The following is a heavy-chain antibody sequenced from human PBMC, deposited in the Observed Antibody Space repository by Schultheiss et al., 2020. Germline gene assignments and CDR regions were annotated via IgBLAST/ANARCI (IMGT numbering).Heavy chain of an antibody. D-gene: IGHD5-24*01. CDR2: ISAYNGNT. J-gene: IGHJ4*02. CDR1: GYTFTSYA. Sequence: ASVKVSCKASGYTFTSYAMHWVRQAPGQGLEWMGWISAYNGNTNYAQKLQGRVTMTTDTSTSTAYMELRSLRSDDTAVYYCAKDPMSYGDGYNSAYFDYWGQGTLVNVYS. V-gene: IGHV1-18*01. CDR3: AKDPMSYGDGYNSAYFDY.